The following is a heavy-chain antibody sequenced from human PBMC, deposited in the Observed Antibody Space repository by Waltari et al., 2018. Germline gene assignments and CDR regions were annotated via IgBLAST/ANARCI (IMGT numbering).Heavy chain of an antibody. J-gene: IGHJ3*02. D-gene: IGHD2-2*02. CDR1: GGSISSYY. CDR3: ARDYGYCSSTSCYRGGGDAFDI. CDR2: IYTRGST. Sequence: QVQLQESGPGLVKPSETLSLTCTVSGGSISSYYWSWIRQPAGKGLEWIGRIYTRGSTNYNPSLKSRVTMSVDTSKNQFSLKLSSVTAADTAVYYCARDYGYCSSTSCYRGGGDAFDIWGQGTMVTVSS. V-gene: IGHV4-4*07.